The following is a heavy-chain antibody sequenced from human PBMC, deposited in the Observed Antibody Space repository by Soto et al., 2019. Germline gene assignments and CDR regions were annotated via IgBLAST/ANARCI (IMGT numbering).Heavy chain of an antibody. Sequence: QVQLQESGPGLVKPSQTLSLTCTVSGGSISSGDYYWSWIRQHPGKGLEWIGYIYYTGSTYYNPSLKTRPTMSVDTSKNQSSLKLTSVTAADTAVYYCASLGLDSSGLMGVDYWGQGTLVTVSS. CDR2: IYYTGST. CDR3: ASLGLDSSGLMGVDY. V-gene: IGHV4-31*03. J-gene: IGHJ4*02. D-gene: IGHD3-22*01. CDR1: GGSISSGDYY.